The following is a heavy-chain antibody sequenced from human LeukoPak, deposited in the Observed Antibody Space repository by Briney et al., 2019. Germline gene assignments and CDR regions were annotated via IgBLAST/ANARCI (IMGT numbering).Heavy chain of an antibody. V-gene: IGHV3-73*01. CDR1: GFTSSGSA. Sequence: GGSLRLSCAASGFTSSGSAMHWVRQASGKGLEWVGRIRSKANSYATAYVASVKGRFTISRDDSKNTAYLQMNSLKTEDTAVYYCTRHGYSGYDVDYWGQGTLVTVSS. CDR3: TRHGYSGYDVDY. D-gene: IGHD5-12*01. J-gene: IGHJ4*02. CDR2: IRSKANSYAT.